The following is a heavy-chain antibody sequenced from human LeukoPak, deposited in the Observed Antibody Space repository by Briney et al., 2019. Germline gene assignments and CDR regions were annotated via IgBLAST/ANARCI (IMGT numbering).Heavy chain of an antibody. V-gene: IGHV4-39*02. CDR1: GGSISSSSYY. J-gene: IGHJ5*02. CDR2: IYYSGST. D-gene: IGHD3-3*01. Sequence: SETLSLTCTVSGGSISSSSYYWGWIRQPPGKGLEWIGSIYYSGSTYYNPSLKSRATISVDTSKNQFSLKLSSVTAADTAVYYCARDVGDYDFWSGSQIPRWFDPWGQGTLVTVSS. CDR3: ARDVGDYDFWSGSQIPRWFDP.